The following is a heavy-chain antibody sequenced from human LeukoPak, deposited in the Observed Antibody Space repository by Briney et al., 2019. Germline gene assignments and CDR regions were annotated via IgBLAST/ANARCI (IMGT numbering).Heavy chain of an antibody. CDR1: GYSFTSYW. J-gene: IGHJ3*02. CDR2: IYPGDSDT. V-gene: IGHV5-51*01. D-gene: IGHD3-22*01. Sequence: GESLKISCKGSGYSFTSYWIGWVRQMPGKGLEWMGIIYPGDSDTRYSPSFQGQVTISADKSISTAYLQWRSLKASDTAMYYCARPMNYYDGSGSYVGINAFDIWGQGTLVTVSS. CDR3: ARPMNYYDGSGSYVGINAFDI.